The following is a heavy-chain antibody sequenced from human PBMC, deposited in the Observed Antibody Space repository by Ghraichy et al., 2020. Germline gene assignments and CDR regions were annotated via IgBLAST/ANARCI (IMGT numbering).Heavy chain of an antibody. J-gene: IGHJ6*02. Sequence: GGSLRLSCAASGFTFSSYSMNWVRQAPGKGLEWVSSISSSSSYIYYADSVKGRFTISRDNAKNSLYLQMNSLRAEDTAVYYCARDIRRGSSILYYYYGMDVWGQGTTVTVSS. V-gene: IGHV3-21*01. CDR2: ISSSSSYI. CDR3: ARDIRRGSSILYYYYGMDV. CDR1: GFTFSSYS. D-gene: IGHD2-2*01.